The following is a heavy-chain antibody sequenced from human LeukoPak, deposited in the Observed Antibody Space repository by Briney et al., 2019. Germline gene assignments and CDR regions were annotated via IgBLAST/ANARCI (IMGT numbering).Heavy chain of an antibody. CDR1: GFSLSTPEMC. J-gene: IGHJ4*02. D-gene: IGHD2-15*01. Sequence: SGPALVKPTQTLTLTCTFSGFSLSTPEMCVTWIRQPPGKALEWLARIDWDDDKFYSPSLMTRLTISKDTPKNQVVLRMTNMDPVDTGTYYCARMTPDSPSFDYWGQGALITVSS. CDR2: IDWDDDK. V-gene: IGHV2-70*17. CDR3: ARMTPDSPSFDY.